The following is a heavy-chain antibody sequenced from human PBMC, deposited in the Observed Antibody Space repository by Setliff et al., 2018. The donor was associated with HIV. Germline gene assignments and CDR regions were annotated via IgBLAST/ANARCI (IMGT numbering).Heavy chain of an antibody. CDR2: IIPIFGTP. V-gene: IGHV1-69*13. J-gene: IGHJ4*02. CDR1: GGTSSSYA. D-gene: IGHD3-22*01. CDR3: ARDSVSGYYYADY. Sequence: SVKVSCKTSGGTSSSYAISWVRQAPGQGLEWMGGIIPIFGTPNYAQKFQGRVTITADESTSTAYIELSSLRSGDTAVYYCARDSVSGYYYADYWGQGTLVTVSS.